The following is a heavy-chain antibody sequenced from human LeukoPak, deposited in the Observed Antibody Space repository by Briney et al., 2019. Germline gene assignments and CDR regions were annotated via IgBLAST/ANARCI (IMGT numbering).Heavy chain of an antibody. J-gene: IGHJ4*02. Sequence: ASVKVSCKASGGTFSSCAISWVRQAPGQGLEWMGRIIPILGIANYAQKFQGRVTITADKSTSTAYMELSSLRSEDTAVYYCARDRDFWSGYYRLHYFDYWGQGTLVTVSS. CDR1: GGTFSSCA. CDR3: ARDRDFWSGYYRLHYFDY. D-gene: IGHD3-3*01. V-gene: IGHV1-69*04. CDR2: IIPILGIA.